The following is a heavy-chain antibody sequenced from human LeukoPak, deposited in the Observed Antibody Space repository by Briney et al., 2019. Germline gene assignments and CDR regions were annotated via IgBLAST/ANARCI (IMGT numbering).Heavy chain of an antibody. CDR2: INPSGGST. J-gene: IGHJ5*02. D-gene: IGHD3-10*01. V-gene: IGHV1-46*01. CDR3: VPMVRGVLKT. Sequence: ASVKVSCTASGYTFTSYYMHWVRQAPGQGLEWMGIINPSGGSTSYAQKFQGRVTMTRDTSTSTVYMELSGLRSEDTAVYYCVPMVRGVLKTWGQGTLVTVSS. CDR1: GYTFTSYY.